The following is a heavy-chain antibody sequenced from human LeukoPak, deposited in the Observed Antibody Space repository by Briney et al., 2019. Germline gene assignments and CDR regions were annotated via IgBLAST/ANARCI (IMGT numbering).Heavy chain of an antibody. J-gene: IGHJ4*02. Sequence: KPGGSLRLSCAASGFTFSNAWMSLVRQAPGKGLEWVGRIKSKTDGGTTDYATPVKGRFTISRDDSKNTLYLQMNSQKTEDTAVYYCTSYSHYYFDYWGQGTLVTVSS. V-gene: IGHV3-15*01. D-gene: IGHD3-10*01. CDR2: IKSKTDGGTT. CDR3: TSYSHYYFDY. CDR1: GFTFSNAW.